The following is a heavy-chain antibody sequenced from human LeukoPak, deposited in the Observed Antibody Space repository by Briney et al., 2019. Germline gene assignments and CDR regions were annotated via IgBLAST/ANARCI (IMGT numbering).Heavy chain of an antibody. Sequence: QTGGSLRLSCAASGFTFSSYSMNWVRQAPGRGLEWVAVISYDGSNKYYADSVKGRFTISRDNSKNTLYLQMNSLRAEDTALYYCARDTHAKTGNPFDYWGQGTLVTVSS. J-gene: IGHJ4*02. CDR1: GFTFSSYS. V-gene: IGHV3-30*03. CDR3: ARDTHAKTGNPFDY. CDR2: ISYDGSNK. D-gene: IGHD1-1*01.